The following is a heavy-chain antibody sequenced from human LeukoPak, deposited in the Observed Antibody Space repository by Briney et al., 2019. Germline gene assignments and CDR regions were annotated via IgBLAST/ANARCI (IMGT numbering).Heavy chain of an antibody. V-gene: IGHV3-15*07. Sequence: GGSLRLSCAASGFTFSNAWMNWVRQAPGKGLERVGRIKSKTDDGTTDYAAPVKGRFTLSRDDSKNTLFLQMNSLKIEDTAVYYCTTMAGIVGAKYFDYWGQGILVTVSS. CDR3: TTMAGIVGAKYFDY. J-gene: IGHJ4*02. CDR2: IKSKTDDGTT. D-gene: IGHD1-26*01. CDR1: GFTFSNAW.